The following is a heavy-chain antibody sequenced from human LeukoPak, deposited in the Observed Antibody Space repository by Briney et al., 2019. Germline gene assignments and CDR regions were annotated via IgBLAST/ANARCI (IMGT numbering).Heavy chain of an antibody. CDR2: IKEDGSEK. V-gene: IGHV3-7*03. D-gene: IGHD3-16*01. Sequence: GRSLRLSCAASGFTFSSYAMHWVRQAPGKGLEWVANIKEDGSEKYYVDSVKGRFTISRDNAKNSLYLQMNSLRAEDTAVYYCARDLSGGGYDYWGQGTLVTVSS. CDR1: GFTFSSYA. CDR3: ARDLSGGGYDY. J-gene: IGHJ4*02.